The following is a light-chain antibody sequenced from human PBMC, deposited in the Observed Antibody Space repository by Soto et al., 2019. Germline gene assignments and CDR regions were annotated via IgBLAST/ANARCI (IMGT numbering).Light chain of an antibody. CDR3: LLYYGGAYV. J-gene: IGLJ1*01. V-gene: IGLV7-43*01. CDR1: TGAVTSGYY. Sequence: VVTQEPSLTVSPGGTVTLTCASSTGAVTSGYYPNWFQQKPGQAPRAPIYSTSNKHSWTPARFSGSLLGGKAALTLSGVQPEDEAEYYCLLYYGGAYVFGTGTKVTVL. CDR2: STS.